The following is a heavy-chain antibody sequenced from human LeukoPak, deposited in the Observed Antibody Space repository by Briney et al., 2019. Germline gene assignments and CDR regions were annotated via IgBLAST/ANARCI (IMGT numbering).Heavy chain of an antibody. CDR2: INYSGST. Sequence: SETLSLACTVSGGSISSYYWSWIRQPPGKGLEWIGYINYSGSTNYNPSLKSRVTISVDTSKNQFSLKLSSVTAADTAVYYCARVGPYCSSTSCSDAFDIWGQGTMVTVSS. D-gene: IGHD2-2*01. CDR3: ARVGPYCSSTSCSDAFDI. CDR1: GGSISSYY. J-gene: IGHJ3*02. V-gene: IGHV4-59*01.